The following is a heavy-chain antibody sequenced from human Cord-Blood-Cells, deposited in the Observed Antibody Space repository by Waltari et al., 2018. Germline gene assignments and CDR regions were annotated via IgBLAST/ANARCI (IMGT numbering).Heavy chain of an antibody. CDR3: ARGIAVAGYMIDAFDI. CDR1: GGPISRSNW. V-gene: IGHV4-4*02. CDR2: IYHSGST. J-gene: IGHJ3*02. Sequence: QVHLQESGPGLVKPSGTLSLTCAVSGGPISRSNWWRWVRQPPGKGLEWIGEIYHSGSTNYNPSLKSRVTISVDKSKNQFSLKLSSVTAADTAVYYCARGIAVAGYMIDAFDIWGQGTMVTVSS. D-gene: IGHD6-19*01.